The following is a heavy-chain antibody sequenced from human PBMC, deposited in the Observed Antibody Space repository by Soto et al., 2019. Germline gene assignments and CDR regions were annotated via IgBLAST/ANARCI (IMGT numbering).Heavy chain of an antibody. CDR3: ARDSSSWHYFDY. CDR2: ISYDGSNK. D-gene: IGHD6-13*01. Sequence: QVQLVESGGGVVQPGRSLRLSCAASGFTFSSYAMHWVRQAPGKGLERVAVISYDGSNKYYADSVKGRFTISRDNSKNTLYLQMNSLRAEDTAVYYCARDSSSWHYFDYWGQGTLVTVSS. CDR1: GFTFSSYA. J-gene: IGHJ4*02. V-gene: IGHV3-30-3*01.